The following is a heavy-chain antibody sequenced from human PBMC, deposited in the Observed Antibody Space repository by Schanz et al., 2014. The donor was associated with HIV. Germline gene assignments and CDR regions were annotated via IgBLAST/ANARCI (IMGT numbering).Heavy chain of an antibody. D-gene: IGHD6-13*01. CDR2: INHSGST. CDR3: ARDSTMDYFDY. Sequence: QVQLQQWGAGLLKPSETLSLTCAVYGGSFSGYYWTWIRQPPGKGLEWIGRINHSGSTNYNPSLKSRVTISVDTSRDQFSRKLSSVTAADTAVYYCARDSTMDYFDYWGQGTLVTVSS. CDR1: GGSFSGYY. V-gene: IGHV4-34*01. J-gene: IGHJ4*02.